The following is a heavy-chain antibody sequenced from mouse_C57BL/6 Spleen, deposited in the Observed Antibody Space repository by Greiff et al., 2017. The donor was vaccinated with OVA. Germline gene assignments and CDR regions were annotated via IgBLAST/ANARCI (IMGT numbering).Heavy chain of an antibody. CDR2: ISYDGSN. Sequence: DVQLQESGPGLVKPSQSLSLTCSVTGYSITSGYYWNWIRQFPGNKLEWMGYISYDGSNNYNPSLKNRISITRDTSKNQFFLKLNSVTTEDTATYYCASKLGRGYFDYWGQGTTLTVSS. CDR1: GYSITSGYY. V-gene: IGHV3-6*01. J-gene: IGHJ2*01. D-gene: IGHD4-1*01. CDR3: ASKLGRGYFDY.